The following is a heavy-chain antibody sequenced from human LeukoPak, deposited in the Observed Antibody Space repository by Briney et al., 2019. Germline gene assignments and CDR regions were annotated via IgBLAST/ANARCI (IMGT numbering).Heavy chain of an antibody. CDR1: GYTFTSYD. D-gene: IGHD6-13*01. V-gene: IGHV1-8*01. CDR2: MNPNSGNT. CDR3: ARGVTLRIAGQFDP. J-gene: IGHJ5*02. Sequence: ASVKVSCKASGYTFTSYDINWVRQATGQGLEWMGWMNPNSGNTGYAQKFQGRVTMTRNTSISTAYMELSSLRSDDTAVYYCARGVTLRIAGQFDPWGQGTLVTVSS.